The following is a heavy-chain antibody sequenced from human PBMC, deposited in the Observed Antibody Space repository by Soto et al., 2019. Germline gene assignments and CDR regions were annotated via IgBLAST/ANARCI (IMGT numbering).Heavy chain of an antibody. J-gene: IGHJ3*02. CDR1: GYTFTSYG. Sequence: ASVKVSCKASGYTFTSYGISWLRHAPGQGLEWMGWISAYNGNTNYAQKLQGRVTMTTDTSTSTAYMELRSLRSEGTAVYYCARDLVNWELRWEHDACDSCGRGTRGIV. CDR3: ARDLVNWELRWEHDACDS. V-gene: IGHV1-18*04. CDR2: ISAYNGNT. D-gene: IGHD1-26*01.